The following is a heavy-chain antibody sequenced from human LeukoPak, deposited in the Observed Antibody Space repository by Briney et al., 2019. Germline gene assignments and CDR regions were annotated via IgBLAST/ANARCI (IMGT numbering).Heavy chain of an antibody. CDR2: ISAYNGNT. CDR1: GYTFTSYG. V-gene: IGHV1-18*01. J-gene: IGHJ6*03. CDR3: ARARQGGLYYCYYMDV. Sequence: ASVRVSCKASGYTFTSYGISWVRQAPGQGLEWMGWISAYNGNTNYAQKLHGRVTLTTDTSTSTAYMELRSLRSDDTVVYYCARARQGGLYYCYYMDVWGKGTTVTVSS. D-gene: IGHD3-16*01.